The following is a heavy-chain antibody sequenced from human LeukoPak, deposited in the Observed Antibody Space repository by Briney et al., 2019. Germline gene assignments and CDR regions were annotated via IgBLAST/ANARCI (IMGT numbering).Heavy chain of an antibody. V-gene: IGHV3-53*01. D-gene: IGHD3-16*01. CDR3: ARRAGAYTHPYDY. J-gene: IGHJ4*02. Sequence: PGGTLRLSCAASGFTFSSYAMSWVRQAPGKGLEWVSFIYSAGSIYYSDSVKGRFTISIDNSKNTLYLQMNSLRAEDTAVYYCARRAGAYTHPYDYWGQGTLVTVS. CDR2: IYSAGSI. CDR1: GFTFSSYA.